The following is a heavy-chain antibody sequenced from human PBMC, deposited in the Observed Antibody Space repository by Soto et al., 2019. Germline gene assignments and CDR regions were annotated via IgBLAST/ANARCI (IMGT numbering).Heavy chain of an antibody. CDR1: GFTFGSYS. D-gene: IGHD6-19*01. Sequence: EVQLVESGGGLVQPGGSLRLSCAASGFTFGSYSMNWVRQAPGKGLEWVSYISSSSSTIYYADSVKGRFTISRDNAKNSLYLQMNSLRAEDTAVYYCAREGSSGWNGLNSFDPWGQGTLVTVSS. CDR3: AREGSSGWNGLNSFDP. V-gene: IGHV3-48*01. J-gene: IGHJ5*02. CDR2: ISSSSSTI.